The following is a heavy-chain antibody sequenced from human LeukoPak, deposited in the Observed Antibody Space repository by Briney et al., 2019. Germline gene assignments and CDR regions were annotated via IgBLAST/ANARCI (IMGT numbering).Heavy chain of an antibody. CDR2: ISGSGSST. D-gene: IGHD4-17*01. CDR1: GFTFNSYA. V-gene: IGHV3-23*01. J-gene: IGHJ4*02. CDR3: AKDRRRTTVTSSDN. Sequence: PGGSLRLSCAASGFTFNSYAMSWVRQAPGKGLEWVSAISGSGSSTYYVDSVKGRFTISRDNSKNTLYLQMNNPRTEDTALYYCAKDRRRTTVTSSDNWGQGALVTVSP.